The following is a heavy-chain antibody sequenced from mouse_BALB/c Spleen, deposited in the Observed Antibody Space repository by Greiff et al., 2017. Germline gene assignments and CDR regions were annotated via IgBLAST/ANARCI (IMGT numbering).Heavy chain of an antibody. J-gene: IGHJ2*01. V-gene: IGHV1-18*01. CDR1: GYSFTGYT. CDR2: INPYNGGT. D-gene: IGHD2-4*01. Sequence: VQLKESGPELVKPGASMKISCKASGYSFTGYTMNWVKQSHGKNLEWIGLINPYNGGTSYNQKFKGKATLTVDKSSSTAYMELLSLTSEDSAVYYCAREAYYDYDFYYFDYWGQGTTLTVSS. CDR3: AREAYYDYDFYYFDY.